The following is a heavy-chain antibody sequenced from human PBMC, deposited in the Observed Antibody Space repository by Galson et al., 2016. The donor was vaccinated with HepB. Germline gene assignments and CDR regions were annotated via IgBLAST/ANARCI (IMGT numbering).Heavy chain of an antibody. CDR3: VRMVPSAVGYDY. CDR1: GFSLTTTGMR. CDR2: IDWDDDK. Sequence: PALVKPTQTLTLTCTFSGFSLTTTGMRVSWVRQPPGKALEWLARIDWDDDKYYSTSLKTRLIISKDTSKNQVVLTMTNMDPVDTATYYCVRMVPSAVGYDYWGQGTLVTVSS. J-gene: IGHJ4*02. V-gene: IGHV2-70*04. D-gene: IGHD1-26*01.